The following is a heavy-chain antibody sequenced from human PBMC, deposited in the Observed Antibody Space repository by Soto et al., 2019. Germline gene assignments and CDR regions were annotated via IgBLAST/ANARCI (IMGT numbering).Heavy chain of an antibody. J-gene: IGHJ2*01. V-gene: IGHV1-69*01. Sequence: SYALSWVRQAPGQGLEWMGGIIPIFGTTNYAQKFQGRVTITADESTSTAYMELSSLRSEDTAVYYCARVVTVVKSFHYWYFDLWGRGTLVTVSS. CDR3: ARVVTVVKSFHYWYFDL. CDR2: IIPIFGTT. D-gene: IGHD2-15*01. CDR1: SYA.